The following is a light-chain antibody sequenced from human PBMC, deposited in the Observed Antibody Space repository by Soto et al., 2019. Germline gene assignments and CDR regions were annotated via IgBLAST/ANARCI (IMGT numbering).Light chain of an antibody. J-gene: IGKJ1*01. Sequence: IVMTQSPYTLSAYPGEGATLSCRVSQSIRSNLAWYQQGPGQAPRLLMYGASTRADGIPARFTGSGSGTESTLTISSLQSEDFAVYYCQQYHIWPPWTSGQGTKVDIK. CDR3: QQYHIWPPWT. CDR1: QSIRSN. V-gene: IGKV3-15*01. CDR2: GAS.